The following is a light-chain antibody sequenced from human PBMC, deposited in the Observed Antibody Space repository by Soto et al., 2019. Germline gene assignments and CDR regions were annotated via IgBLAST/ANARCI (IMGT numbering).Light chain of an antibody. CDR1: QSFRSNY. CDR2: DAS. V-gene: IGKV3-11*01. CDR3: QQRSNWPPS. Sequence: EIVLTQSPGSLSLSPGERATLSCRASQSFRSNYLAWYQQKPGQAPRLLIYDASNRATGIPARFSGSGSGTDFTLTISSLEPEDFAVYYCQQRSNWPPSFGQGTRLEI. J-gene: IGKJ5*01.